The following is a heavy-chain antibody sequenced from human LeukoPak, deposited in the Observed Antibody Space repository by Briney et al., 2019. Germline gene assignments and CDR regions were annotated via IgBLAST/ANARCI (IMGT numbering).Heavy chain of an antibody. CDR2: TYYTGST. Sequence: PSETLSLTCTVSGGSVSSYEYYWGWIRQPPGKGLEWIGNTYYTGSTYYNPSLRSRVTMSVDTSKNQFSLKMCSVTAADTAVYYCARLSKGRYFDYIFDHWGQGTAVTVSS. CDR3: ARLSKGRYFDYIFDH. D-gene: IGHD3-9*01. J-gene: IGHJ4*02. CDR1: GGSVSSYEYY. V-gene: IGHV4-39*01.